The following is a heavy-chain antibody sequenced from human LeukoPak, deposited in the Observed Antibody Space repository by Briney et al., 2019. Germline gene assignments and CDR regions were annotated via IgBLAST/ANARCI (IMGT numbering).Heavy chain of an antibody. CDR3: ARSAGGVIGVVTPALSGTRPRYFYSYMDV. D-gene: IGHD2-2*01. V-gene: IGHV1-46*01. CDR2: INPSGGST. CDR1: GYTFTSYC. J-gene: IGHJ6*03. Sequence: ASVKVSCKASGYTFTSYCMHWVRQAPGQGLEWMGIINPSGGSTSYAQKFQGRVTMTRDTSTSTVYMELSSLRSEDTAVYYCARSAGGVIGVVTPALSGTRPRYFYSYMDVWGRGNTVTVSS.